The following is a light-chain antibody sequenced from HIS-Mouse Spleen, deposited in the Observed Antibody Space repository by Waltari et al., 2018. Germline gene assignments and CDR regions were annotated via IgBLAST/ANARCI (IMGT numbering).Light chain of an antibody. CDR1: QSVSSN. CDR2: GAS. CDR3: QQYNNWPPSWT. V-gene: IGKV3-15*01. J-gene: IGKJ1*01. Sequence: EIVMTQSPATLSVSPGERATLSCRASQSVSSNLAWYQQKPGQAPRLLIYGASTRATCIPARFSGSGSGTEFTLTISSLQSEDFAVYYCQQYNNWPPSWTFGKGTKVEIK.